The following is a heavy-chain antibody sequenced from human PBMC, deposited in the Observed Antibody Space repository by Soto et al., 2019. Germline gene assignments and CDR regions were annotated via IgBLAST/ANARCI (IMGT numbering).Heavy chain of an antibody. D-gene: IGHD4-4*01. CDR2: VSSDGSST. CDR3: ARGQPNYSAFDS. CDR1: GFTFSSYW. V-gene: IGHV3-74*01. Sequence: EVQLVESGGGLVQPGESLRLSCAASGFTFSSYWMHWIRQAPGKGLVWVSRVSSDGSSTVYANSVKGRLTISRDNAKNTLYLQMNSLCDEDTAMYYCARGQPNYSAFDSWGQGTLVTVSS. J-gene: IGHJ4*02.